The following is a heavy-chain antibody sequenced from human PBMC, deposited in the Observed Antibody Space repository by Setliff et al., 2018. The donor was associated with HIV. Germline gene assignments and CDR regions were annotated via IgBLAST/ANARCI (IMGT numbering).Heavy chain of an antibody. V-gene: IGHV3-7*03. Sequence: GGSLRLSCAASGFAFSDFSMSWVRQAPGKGLEWVAKIKNDGSEKYYVDSVEGRSTISRDNSKNTVYLQMNSLRAEDTAEYYCAKELAASGLGYFDSWGRGILVTVSS. CDR2: IKNDGSEK. CDR1: GFAFSDFS. D-gene: IGHD3-22*01. J-gene: IGHJ4*02. CDR3: AKELAASGLGYFDS.